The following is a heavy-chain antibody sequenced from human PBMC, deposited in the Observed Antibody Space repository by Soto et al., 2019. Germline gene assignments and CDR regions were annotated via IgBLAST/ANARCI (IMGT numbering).Heavy chain of an antibody. J-gene: IGHJ4*02. CDR1: GGSISSYY. Sequence: QVQLQESGPGLVKPSETLSLTCTVSGGSISSYYWSWIRQPPGKGLEWIGYIYYSGSTNYNPALTSRVPISVDTSKRPFSLRLSSVPAADTAVYYCARGYCSRTSCPGPFAYWGQGTLVTVSS. CDR3: ARGYCSRTSCPGPFAY. D-gene: IGHD2-2*01. CDR2: IYYSGST. V-gene: IGHV4-59*01.